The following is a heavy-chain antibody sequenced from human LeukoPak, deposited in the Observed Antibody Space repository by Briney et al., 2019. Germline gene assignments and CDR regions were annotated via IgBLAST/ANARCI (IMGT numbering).Heavy chain of an antibody. D-gene: IGHD3-22*01. V-gene: IGHV1-46*01. J-gene: IGHJ4*02. Sequence: GASVKVSCKASGYRFTIYYIHWVRQAPGQGLEWMGIINPSDGGTSYAQKFLGRVTITRDTSASTVYMELSSLRSEDTAVYYCARDYGDSSGYTDYWGQGTLVTVSS. CDR2: INPSDGGT. CDR3: ARDYGDSSGYTDY. CDR1: GYRFTIYY.